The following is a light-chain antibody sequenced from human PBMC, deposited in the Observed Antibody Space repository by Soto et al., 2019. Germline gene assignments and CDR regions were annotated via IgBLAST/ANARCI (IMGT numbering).Light chain of an antibody. J-gene: IGKJ1*01. CDR2: DAS. CDR1: QSISQW. Sequence: DIQMTQSPSTLSASVGDRVAITCRASQSISQWVAWYQQKPGRAPELLIYDASKSKSGVPSRFSGSGSGTEFSLTITSLQPDDSAMYYCQQYNGYSWTFGRGTKVEIK. CDR3: QQYNGYSWT. V-gene: IGKV1-5*01.